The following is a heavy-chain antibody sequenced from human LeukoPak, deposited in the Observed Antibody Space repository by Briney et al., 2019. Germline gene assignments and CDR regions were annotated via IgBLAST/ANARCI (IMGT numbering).Heavy chain of an antibody. D-gene: IGHD3-16*01. CDR3: ASGGGGVLGSAFDI. Sequence: SETVSLTCTVSGGSISSYYWSWIRQPAGKGLEWIGRIYTSGSTNYNPSLKSRVTMSVDTSKNQFSLKLSSVTAADTAVYYCASGGGGVLGSAFDIWGQGTMVTVSS. J-gene: IGHJ3*02. CDR2: IYTSGST. V-gene: IGHV4-4*07. CDR1: GGSISSYY.